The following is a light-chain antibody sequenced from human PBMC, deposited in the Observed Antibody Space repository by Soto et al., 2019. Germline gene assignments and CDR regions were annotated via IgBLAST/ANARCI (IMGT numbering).Light chain of an antibody. CDR3: QSYDSSLSSYV. CDR2: GNS. CDR1: SSNIGAGYD. Sequence: QSALTQPPSVSGAPGQRVTISCTGSSSNIGAGYDVHWYQQLPGTAPKPLIYGNSNRPSGVPDRFSGSKSGTSASLAITGLQAEDEADYYCQSYDSSLSSYVFGTGTKVTVL. V-gene: IGLV1-40*01. J-gene: IGLJ1*01.